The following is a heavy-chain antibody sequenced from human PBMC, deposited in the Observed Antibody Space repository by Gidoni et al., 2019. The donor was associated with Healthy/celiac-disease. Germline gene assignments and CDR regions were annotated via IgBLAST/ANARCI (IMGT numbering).Heavy chain of an antibody. V-gene: IGHV3-21*01. Sequence: EVQLVESGGGLVKPGGSLRLSCAASGFTFSSYSMNWVRQAPGKGLEWVSSISSSSSYIYYADSVKGRFTISRDNAKNSLYLQMNSLRAEDTAVYYCARGHDFWSGYPYIDYWGQGTLVTVSS. CDR2: ISSSSSYI. J-gene: IGHJ4*02. CDR1: GFTFSSYS. D-gene: IGHD3-3*01. CDR3: ARGHDFWSGYPYIDY.